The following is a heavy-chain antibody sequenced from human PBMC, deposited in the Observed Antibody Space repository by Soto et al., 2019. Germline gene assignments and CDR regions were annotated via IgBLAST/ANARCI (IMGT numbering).Heavy chain of an antibody. D-gene: IGHD3-10*01. J-gene: IGHJ6*02. CDR2: ISSTGDI. CDR3: ARAGRDSGLSMVRGVLQTYHHYYGLDV. V-gene: IGHV3-13*01. Sequence: GGSLRLPGATSAFTFSRNERHWVRQVTGKGQTWGSTISSTGDIYYSDSVNGRFTISREVAKNSVYLQMNDLRVGDTAVYFCARAGRDSGLSMVRGVLQTYHHYYGLDVWGPGTTVTAP. CDR1: AFTFSRNE.